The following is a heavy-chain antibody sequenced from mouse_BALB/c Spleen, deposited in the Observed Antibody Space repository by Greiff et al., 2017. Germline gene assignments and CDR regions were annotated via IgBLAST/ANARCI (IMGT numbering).Heavy chain of an antibody. J-gene: IGHJ3*01. Sequence: EVKLMESGGGLVQPGGSLRLSCATSGFTFTDYYMSWVRQPPGKALEWLGFIRNKANGYTTEYSASVKGRFTISRDNSQSILYLQMNTLRAEDSATYYCATITTATSFAYWGQGTLVTVSA. CDR1: GFTFTDYY. CDR3: ATITTATSFAY. D-gene: IGHD1-2*01. V-gene: IGHV7-3*02. CDR2: IRNKANGYTT.